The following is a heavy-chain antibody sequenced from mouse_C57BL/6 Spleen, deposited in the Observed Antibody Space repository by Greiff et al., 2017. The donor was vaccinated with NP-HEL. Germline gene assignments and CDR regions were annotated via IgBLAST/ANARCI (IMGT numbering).Heavy chain of an antibody. J-gene: IGHJ4*01. CDR3: ARGGIYYGSSYDYAMDY. CDR2: INPYNGGT. V-gene: IGHV1-19*01. CDR1: GYTFTDYY. D-gene: IGHD1-1*01. Sequence: EVQLQQSGPVLVKPGASVKMSCKASGYTFTDYYMNWVKQSHGKSLEWIGVINPYNGGTSYNQKFKGKATLTVDKSSSTAYMELNSLTSEDSAVYYCARGGIYYGSSYDYAMDYWGQGTSVTVSS.